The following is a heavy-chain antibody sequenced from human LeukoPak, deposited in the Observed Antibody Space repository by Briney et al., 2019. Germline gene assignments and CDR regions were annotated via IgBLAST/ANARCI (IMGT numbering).Heavy chain of an antibody. CDR2: TDSRGSGQ. Sequence: GGSLRLSCAASGFSFSSYSMNWVRQAPGKGLEWVSSTDSRGSGQYYTDSVKGRFTISRDNAKNTLYLQMNSLRAEDTAVYYCAREGSIVPHPDLAYCGEGTLVTVSS. CDR3: AREGSIVPHPDLAY. CDR1: GFSFSSYS. D-gene: IGHD2-15*01. J-gene: IGHJ4*02. V-gene: IGHV3-21*01.